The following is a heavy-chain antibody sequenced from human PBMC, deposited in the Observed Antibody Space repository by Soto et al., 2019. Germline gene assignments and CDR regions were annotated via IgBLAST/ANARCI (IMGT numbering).Heavy chain of an antibody. CDR3: ARFWSFEDQRTGYYYYGMDV. D-gene: IGHD3-10*01. CDR1: GLTLISHS. J-gene: IGHJ6*02. CDR2: ISSSRSYI. Sequence: GGSLGRLRATSGLTLISHSTNWVRQARGEGLECVSSISSSRSYIYYADSVKGRFTISRDNAKNSLYLQMNSLRAEDMAVYYCARFWSFEDQRTGYYYYGMDVWGQGNTVTDS. V-gene: IGHV3-21*01.